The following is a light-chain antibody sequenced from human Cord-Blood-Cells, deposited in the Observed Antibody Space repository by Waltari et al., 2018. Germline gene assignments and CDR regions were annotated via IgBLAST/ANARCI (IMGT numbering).Light chain of an antibody. CDR1: LSVLYRSNNKND. CDR3: QQYYSTPCS. CDR2: WAS. Sequence: DTGMTQSPASLAVSLRETDTITCKPSLSVLYRSNNKNDLAWYQQKLGQPPKLLIYWASTRESGVPDRFIGSGSGTDFTLTISSLQAEDVAVYYWQQYYSTPCSFGQGTKLEIK. J-gene: IGKJ2*04. V-gene: IGKV4-1*01.